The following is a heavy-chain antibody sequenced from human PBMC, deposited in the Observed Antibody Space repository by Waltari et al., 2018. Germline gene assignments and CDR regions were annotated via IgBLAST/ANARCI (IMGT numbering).Heavy chain of an antibody. Sequence: QVQLQQWGAGLLKPSETLSLTCAVYGGSFSGYYWSWIRPPPGKGLEWIGEINHSGSTNYNPSLKSRVTISVDTSKNQFSLKLSSVTAADTAVYYCARSGGIYCSGGSCYPFEYWGQGTLVTVSS. CDR1: GGSFSGYY. J-gene: IGHJ4*02. CDR2: INHSGST. V-gene: IGHV4-34*01. CDR3: ARSGGIYCSGGSCYPFEY. D-gene: IGHD2-15*01.